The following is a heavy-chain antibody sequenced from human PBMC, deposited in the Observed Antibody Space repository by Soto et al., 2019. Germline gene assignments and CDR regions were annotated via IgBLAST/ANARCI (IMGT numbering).Heavy chain of an antibody. CDR2: IFPDDSDT. D-gene: IGHD3-16*01. V-gene: IGHV5-51*01. J-gene: IGHJ4*02. Sequence: GESLKISCKASGYIIKNYWIGWVRQMPGQGLEWMGIIFPDDSDTRYSPSFQGHVTITVDKSISTAYVQWSSLKASDSAIYYCFRGGVTSRTFDYWGQGALVTVSS. CDR3: FRGGVTSRTFDY. CDR1: GYIIKNYW.